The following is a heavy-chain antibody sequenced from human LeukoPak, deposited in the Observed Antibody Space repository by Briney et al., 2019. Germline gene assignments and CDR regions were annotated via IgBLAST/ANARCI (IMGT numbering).Heavy chain of an antibody. J-gene: IGHJ4*02. D-gene: IGHD6-13*01. CDR2: IHPSGGNP. CDR1: GYTFTSHY. CDR3: ARDCSSTACQGPVLDF. V-gene: IGHV1-46*01. Sequence: ASVKISCKASGYTFTSHYVHWVRQAPGQGLEWMGIIHPSGGNPRSTENFQGRVTMTRDTSTSTVYLELSSLTSQDTAVYHCARDCSSTACQGPVLDFWGQGSLVTVSS.